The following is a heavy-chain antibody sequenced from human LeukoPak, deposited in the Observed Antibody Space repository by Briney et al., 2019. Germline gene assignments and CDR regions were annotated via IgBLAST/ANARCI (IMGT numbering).Heavy chain of an antibody. Sequence: GSLGLSCAASGFTFSSYTINWVREAPGKGLEWVSSISSSSLYRFYADSVRGRFTISRDNAKNSLYLQMTSLRAEDTAVYYCARDPGRTYYYDSSGYYHEDWGQGTLVTVSS. CDR1: GFTFSSYT. J-gene: IGHJ4*02. V-gene: IGHV3-21*01. CDR2: ISSSSLYR. CDR3: ARDPGRTYYYDSSGYYHED. D-gene: IGHD3-22*01.